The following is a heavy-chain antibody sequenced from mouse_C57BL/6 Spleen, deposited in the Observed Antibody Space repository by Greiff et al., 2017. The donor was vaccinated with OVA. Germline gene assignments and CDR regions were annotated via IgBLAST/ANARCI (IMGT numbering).Heavy chain of an antibody. CDR2: IYPGSGST. V-gene: IGHV1-55*01. CDR1: GYTFTSYW. J-gene: IGHJ3*01. Sequence: QVQLQQPGAELVKPGASVKMSCKASGYTFTSYWITWVKQRPGQGLEWIGDIYPGSGSTNYNEKFKSKATLTVDTSSSTAYMQLSSLTSEDSAVYYCARGDYDYDGEFAYWGQGTLVTVSA. D-gene: IGHD2-4*01. CDR3: ARGDYDYDGEFAY.